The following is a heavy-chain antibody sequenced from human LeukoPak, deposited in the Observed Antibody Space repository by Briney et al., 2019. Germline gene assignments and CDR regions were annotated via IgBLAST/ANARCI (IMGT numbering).Heavy chain of an antibody. CDR1: GVSISNYY. J-gene: IGHJ6*03. CDR2: IFYTGST. Sequence: SETLSLTCSVSGVSISNYYWSWIRQPPGKGLEWVGYIFYTGSTNYNPSLKSRVTISLDTTKNQCSLNLNSVTAADTAVYYCTRGAGYYYMDVWGKGTTVTVSS. D-gene: IGHD6-13*01. CDR3: TRGAGYYYMDV. V-gene: IGHV4-59*01.